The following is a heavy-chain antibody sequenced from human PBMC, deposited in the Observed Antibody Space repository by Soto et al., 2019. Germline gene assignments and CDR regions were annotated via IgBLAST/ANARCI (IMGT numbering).Heavy chain of an antibody. J-gene: IGHJ4*02. CDR3: AHRVLRTVFGLVTTTAIYFDF. D-gene: IGHD3-3*01. Sequence: QITLNESGPTQVKPRQTLTLTCTFSGFSLTTSGVGVGWIRQSPGKAPEWLALIYWDDDKLYSPSLKSRLTITKDTPKNQVVLTMADLDPADTATYSCAHRVLRTVFGLVTTTAIYFDFWGQGTPVAVSS. CDR2: IYWDDDK. CDR1: GFSLTTSGVG. V-gene: IGHV2-5*02.